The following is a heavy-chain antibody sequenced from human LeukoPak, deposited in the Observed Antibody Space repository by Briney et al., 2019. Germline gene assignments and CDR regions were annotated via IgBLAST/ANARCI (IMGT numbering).Heavy chain of an antibody. CDR2: IYPGDSDT. CDR1: GYSFTTYW. Sequence: PGESLKIPCKGSGYSFTTYWIGWVRQMPGKGLEWMGIIYPGDSDTRYSPSFQGQVTISADKSISTAYLQWSSLKASDTAMYYCAKNSAGVGSGYGYWGQGTLVTVSS. CDR3: AKNSAGVGSGYGY. J-gene: IGHJ4*02. D-gene: IGHD3-22*01. V-gene: IGHV5-51*01.